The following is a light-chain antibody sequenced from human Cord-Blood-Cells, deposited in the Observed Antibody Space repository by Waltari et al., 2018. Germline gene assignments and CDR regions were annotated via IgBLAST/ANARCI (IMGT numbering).Light chain of an antibody. Sequence: SYELTQPPSVSVSPGQTASITYSGDKLGDKYACWYQQKPGQSPVLVIYQDSKRPSGVRERFSGANSGNTATLTISGTQAMDEADYYGQAWDSSSVVFGGGTKLTVL. V-gene: IGLV3-1*01. CDR1: KLGDKY. CDR3: QAWDSSSVV. CDR2: QDS. J-gene: IGLJ2*01.